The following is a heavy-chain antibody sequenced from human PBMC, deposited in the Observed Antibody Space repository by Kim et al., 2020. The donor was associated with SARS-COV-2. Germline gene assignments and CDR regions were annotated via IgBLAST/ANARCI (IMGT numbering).Heavy chain of an antibody. CDR2: IIPIFGTA. V-gene: IGHV1-69*01. D-gene: IGHD3-22*01. CDR3: ATPEVYYYDSSGPFQH. Sequence: LEWMGGIIPIFGTANYAQKFQGRVTITADESTSTAYMELSSLRSEDTAVYYCATPEVYYYDSSGPFQHWGQGTLVTVSS. J-gene: IGHJ1*01.